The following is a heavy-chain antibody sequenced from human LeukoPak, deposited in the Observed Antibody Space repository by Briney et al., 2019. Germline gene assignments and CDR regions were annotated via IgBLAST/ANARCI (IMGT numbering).Heavy chain of an antibody. Sequence: GESLKISCKGSGYSFTTSWIGWVRQMPGKGLEWMGIIFPGDSDTRYSPSFQGQVTISADKSISTAYLQWSSLKASDTAMYYCARLRGTYLSYFDYWGQGTLVTVSS. D-gene: IGHD1-26*01. CDR3: ARLRGTYLSYFDY. CDR1: GYSFTTSW. J-gene: IGHJ4*02. CDR2: IFPGDSDT. V-gene: IGHV5-51*01.